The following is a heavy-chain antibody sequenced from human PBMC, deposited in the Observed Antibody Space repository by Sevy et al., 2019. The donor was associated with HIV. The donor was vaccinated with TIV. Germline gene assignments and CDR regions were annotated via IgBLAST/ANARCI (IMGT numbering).Heavy chain of an antibody. Sequence: GGSLRLSCAASGFTFSSYSMNWVRQAPGKGLEWVSSISSSSSYIYYADSVKGRFTISRDNAKNSLYLQMNSLRAEDTAVYYCARDQPSYGDYFFDYWGQRTLVTVSS. CDR2: ISSSSSYI. CDR3: ARDQPSYGDYFFDY. D-gene: IGHD4-17*01. CDR1: GFTFSSYS. J-gene: IGHJ4*02. V-gene: IGHV3-21*01.